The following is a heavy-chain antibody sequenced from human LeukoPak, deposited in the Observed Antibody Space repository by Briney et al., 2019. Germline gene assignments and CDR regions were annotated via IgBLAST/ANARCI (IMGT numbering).Heavy chain of an antibody. CDR2: IWYDGSNK. V-gene: IGHV3-33*06. CDR3: VKDSFAVAAAGSVDY. D-gene: IGHD6-13*01. Sequence: GGSLRLSCAASGFTFSSYGMHWVRQAPGKGLEWVAVIWYDGSNKYYADSVKGRFTISRDNSKNTLYLQMNSLRAEDTAVYYCVKDSFAVAAAGSVDYWGQGTLVTVSS. CDR1: GFTFSSYG. J-gene: IGHJ4*02.